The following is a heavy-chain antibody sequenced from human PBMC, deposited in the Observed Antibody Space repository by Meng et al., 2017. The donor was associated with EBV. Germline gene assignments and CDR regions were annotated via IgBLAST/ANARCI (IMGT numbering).Heavy chain of an antibody. CDR1: GGPFRNYA. J-gene: IGHJ4*02. Sequence: QVLLLQSPAEVKKPGSSVNVSCKTSGGPFRNYAISWVRQAPGQGLEWLGGFLPTLGAPNYAQKFHGRVSITADESTSTHYMDLSSLRSEDTAVYYCASESGRGYTPDYWGQGTLVTVSS. V-gene: IGHV1-69*01. D-gene: IGHD3-10*01. CDR3: ASESGRGYTPDY. CDR2: FLPTLGAP.